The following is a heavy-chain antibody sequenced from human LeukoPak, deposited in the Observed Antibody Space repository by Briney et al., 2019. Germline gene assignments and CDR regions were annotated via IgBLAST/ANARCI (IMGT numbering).Heavy chain of an antibody. CDR3: AKNRPPGIAVADDAFDI. D-gene: IGHD6-19*01. J-gene: IGHJ3*02. CDR2: ISYDGSNK. Sequence: PGRSLRLSCAASGFTFSSYGMHWVRQAPGKGLEWVAVISYDGSNKYYADSVKGRFTISRDNSKNTLYLQMNSLRAEDTAVYYCAKNRPPGIAVADDAFDIWGQGTMVTVSS. CDR1: GFTFSSYG. V-gene: IGHV3-30*18.